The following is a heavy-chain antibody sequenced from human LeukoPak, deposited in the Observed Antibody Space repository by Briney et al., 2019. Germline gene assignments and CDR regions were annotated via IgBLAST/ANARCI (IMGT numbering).Heavy chain of an antibody. Sequence: GGSLRLSCAASGFTVTSNYMNWVRQAPGKGLEWVSSISSSSSYIYYADSVKGRFTISRDNAKNSLYLQMNSLRAEDTAVYYCARAVAGRPDAFDIWGQGTMVTVSS. D-gene: IGHD6-19*01. CDR1: GFTVTSNY. CDR3: ARAVAGRPDAFDI. J-gene: IGHJ3*02. V-gene: IGHV3-21*01. CDR2: ISSSSSYI.